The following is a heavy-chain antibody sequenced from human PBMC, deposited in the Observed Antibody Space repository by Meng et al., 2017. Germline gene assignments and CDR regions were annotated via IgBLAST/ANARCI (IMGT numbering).Heavy chain of an antibody. V-gene: IGHV5-51*01. Sequence: KVSCKGSGYSFTSYWIGWVRQMPGKGLEWMGIIYPGDSGTRYSPSFQGQVTISADKSISTAYLQWSSLKASDTAMYYCARRISTVTTGNYYYGMDVWGQGTTVTVSS. CDR2: IYPGDSGT. D-gene: IGHD4-11*01. J-gene: IGHJ6*02. CDR3: ARRISTVTTGNYYYGMDV. CDR1: GYSFTSYW.